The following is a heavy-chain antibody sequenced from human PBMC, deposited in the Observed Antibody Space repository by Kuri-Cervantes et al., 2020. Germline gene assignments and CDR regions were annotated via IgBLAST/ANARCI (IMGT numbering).Heavy chain of an antibody. CDR3: AREGSTVYYYYYGMDV. D-gene: IGHD1-14*01. J-gene: IGHJ6*02. CDR2: IYYSGST. CDR1: GGSISSYY. V-gene: IGHV4-59*01. Sequence: SETLSLTCTVSGGSISSYYWSWIRQPPGKGLEWIGYIYYSGSTNYNPSLKSRVTISVGTSKNQFSLKLSSVTAADTAVYYCAREGSTVYYYYYGMDVWGQGTTVTVSS.